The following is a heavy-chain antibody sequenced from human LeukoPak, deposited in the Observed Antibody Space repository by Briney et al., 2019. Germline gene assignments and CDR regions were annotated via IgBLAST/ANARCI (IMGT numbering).Heavy chain of an antibody. CDR3: ARDGATATSLDY. V-gene: IGHV3-33*08. J-gene: IGHJ4*02. CDR1: GFTFSTYA. D-gene: IGHD2-15*01. Sequence: PGRSLRLSCAASGFTFSTYAIHWVRPAPSKGLEWVAVIWYDGSNKYYADSVKGRFTISSDNSKNTLYLQMNSLRAEDTAVYYCARDGATATSLDYWGQGTLVTVSS. CDR2: IWYDGSNK.